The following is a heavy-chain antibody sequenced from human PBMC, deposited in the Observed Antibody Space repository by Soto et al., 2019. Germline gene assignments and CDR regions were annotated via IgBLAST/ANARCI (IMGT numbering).Heavy chain of an antibody. CDR2: IYPGDSDT. Sequence: PGESLKITCRGSGYSFTSYWIGWVRQMPGKELEWLGIIYPGDSDTRYSPSFQGQVTISADKSISTAYLQWSSLKASDTAMYYCARIGYCSSTSCGYYYYYMDVWGKGTTVTVSS. CDR3: ARIGYCSSTSCGYYYYYMDV. D-gene: IGHD2-2*01. J-gene: IGHJ6*03. CDR1: GYSFTSYW. V-gene: IGHV5-51*01.